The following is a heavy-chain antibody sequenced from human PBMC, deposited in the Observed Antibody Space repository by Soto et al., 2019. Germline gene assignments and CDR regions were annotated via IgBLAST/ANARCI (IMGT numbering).Heavy chain of an antibody. Sequence: SETLSLTCTVSGGSISSYYWSWIRQPPGKGLEWIGYIYYSGSTNYNPSLKSRVTISVDTSKNQFSLKLSSVTAADTAVYYCARVPYDFWSGSPYYYYGMDVWGQGTTVTVSS. D-gene: IGHD3-3*01. CDR1: GGSISSYY. CDR3: ARVPYDFWSGSPYYYYGMDV. CDR2: IYYSGST. V-gene: IGHV4-59*01. J-gene: IGHJ6*02.